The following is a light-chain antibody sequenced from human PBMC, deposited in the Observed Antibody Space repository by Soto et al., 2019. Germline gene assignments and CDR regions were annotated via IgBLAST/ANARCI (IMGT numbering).Light chain of an antibody. CDR1: QKVTSDF. CDR2: SAS. J-gene: IGKJ1*01. CDR3: QQYGRLPGT. V-gene: IGKV3-20*01. Sequence: VLTQSPGTLSLSPGERVRLSCRASQKVTSDFFAWYQQRPGQAPRLLISSASSRATGIPDRFSGSGSGTDFTPTITGLEPEDVAVYYCQQYGRLPGTFGQGTKVEIK.